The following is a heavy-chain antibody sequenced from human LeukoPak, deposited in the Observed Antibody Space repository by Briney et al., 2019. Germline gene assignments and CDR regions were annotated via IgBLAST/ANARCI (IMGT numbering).Heavy chain of an antibody. CDR2: IYHSGST. J-gene: IGHJ6*03. V-gene: IGHV4-38-2*02. Sequence: SETLSLTCTVSGYSISSGYYWGWIRQPPGKGLEWIGSIYHSGSTYYNPSLKSRATISVDTSKNQFSLKLSSVTAADTAVYYCARVHYYDSSGYYYYYYMDVWGKGTTVTVSS. D-gene: IGHD3-22*01. CDR1: GYSISSGYY. CDR3: ARVHYYDSSGYYYYYYMDV.